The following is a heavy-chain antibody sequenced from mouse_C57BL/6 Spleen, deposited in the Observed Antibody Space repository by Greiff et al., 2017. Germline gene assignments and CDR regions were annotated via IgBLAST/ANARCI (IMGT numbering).Heavy chain of an antibody. V-gene: IGHV1-55*01. D-gene: IGHD2-4*01. CDR3: ARSYDYDNYFDY. Sequence: QVQLQQPGAELVKPGASVKMSCKASGYTFTSYWITWVTQRPGQGLEWIGDIYPGSGSTNYNEKFKSNATLPVDTSSSTAYMQLSSLTSEDSAVYYWARSYDYDNYFDYWGQGTTLTVSS. CDR2: IYPGSGST. CDR1: GYTFTSYW. J-gene: IGHJ2*01.